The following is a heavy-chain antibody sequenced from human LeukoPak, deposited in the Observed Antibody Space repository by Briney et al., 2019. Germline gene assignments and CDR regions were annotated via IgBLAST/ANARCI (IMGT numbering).Heavy chain of an antibody. CDR3: AKGDGYPDYFDY. CDR1: GFTFSSYG. CDR2: IWYDGSNK. D-gene: IGHD5-24*01. Sequence: GRSLRLSCAASGFTFSSYGMHWLRQAPGKGLEWVAVIWYDGSNKYYADSVKGRFTISRDNSKNTLYLQMNSLRAEDTAVYYCAKGDGYPDYFDYWGQGTLVTVSS. V-gene: IGHV3-33*06. J-gene: IGHJ4*02.